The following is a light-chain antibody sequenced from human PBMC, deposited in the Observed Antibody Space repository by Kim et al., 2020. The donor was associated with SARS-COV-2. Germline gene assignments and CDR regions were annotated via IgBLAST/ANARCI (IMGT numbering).Light chain of an antibody. CDR2: AAS. J-gene: IGKJ1*01. CDR1: QRISNY. Sequence: GDSVTIPCRASQRISNYLAWYQQKPGKVPKLLIYAASALQSGVPSRFSGSGSGTYFTLTISSLQPEDGATYYCQKYNSAPWTFGQGTKVDIK. CDR3: QKYNSAPWT. V-gene: IGKV1-27*01.